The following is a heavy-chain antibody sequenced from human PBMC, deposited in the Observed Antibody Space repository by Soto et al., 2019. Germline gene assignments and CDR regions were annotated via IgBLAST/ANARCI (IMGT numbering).Heavy chain of an antibody. V-gene: IGHV4-59*01. CDR1: GGSISSYY. Sequence: SETLSLTCTVSGGSISSYYWSWIRQPPGKGLEWIGYIYYSGSTNYNPSLKSRVTISVDTSKNQFSLKLSSVTAADTAVYYCARGRGYSGYDLYYYYMDVWGKGTTVTVSS. CDR2: IYYSGST. CDR3: ARGRGYSGYDLYYYYMDV. J-gene: IGHJ6*03. D-gene: IGHD5-12*01.